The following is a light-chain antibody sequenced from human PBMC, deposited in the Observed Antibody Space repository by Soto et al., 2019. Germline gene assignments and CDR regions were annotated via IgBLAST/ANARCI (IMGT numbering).Light chain of an antibody. CDR3: QQYGSSQQT. Sequence: EIVLTQSPGTLSLSPGERATLSCRASQSVSSSYLAWYQQKPSQAPRLLIYGASSRATGIPDRFSGSGSGTDFTLTISRLEPEDFAVYYCQQYGSSQQTFGQGTKVEIK. J-gene: IGKJ1*01. CDR2: GAS. CDR1: QSVSSSY. V-gene: IGKV3-20*01.